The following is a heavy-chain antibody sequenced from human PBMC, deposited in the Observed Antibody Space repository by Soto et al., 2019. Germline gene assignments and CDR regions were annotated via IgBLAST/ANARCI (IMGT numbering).Heavy chain of an antibody. Sequence: QVQLVESGGGVVQPGRSLRLSCAASGFTFSSYGMHWVRQAPGKRLEWVAVIWYDGSNKYYADSVKGRVTISRDNSKNTLYLQMNSLRAEDTAVYYCARVERILWFGECGIDVWGQGTTVNVS. V-gene: IGHV3-33*01. CDR3: ARVERILWFGECGIDV. J-gene: IGHJ6*02. D-gene: IGHD3-10*01. CDR1: GFTFSSYG. CDR2: IWYDGSNK.